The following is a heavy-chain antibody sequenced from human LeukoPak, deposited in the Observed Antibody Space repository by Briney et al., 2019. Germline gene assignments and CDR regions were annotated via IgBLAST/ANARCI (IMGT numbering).Heavy chain of an antibody. CDR3: AKDQLGDCGGTHCHTHFDY. CDR2: IRHDGSTR. J-gene: IGHJ4*02. Sequence: GGSLRLSCAASGFIFSAYGMHWVRQAPGKGLEWVAFIRHDGSTRYYADSVKGRLTISRDNSKNTLYLGMNSLRAEDTGVYYCAKDQLGDCGGTHCHTHFDYWGRGTLVTVSS. CDR1: GFIFSAYG. D-gene: IGHD2-21*01. V-gene: IGHV3-30*02.